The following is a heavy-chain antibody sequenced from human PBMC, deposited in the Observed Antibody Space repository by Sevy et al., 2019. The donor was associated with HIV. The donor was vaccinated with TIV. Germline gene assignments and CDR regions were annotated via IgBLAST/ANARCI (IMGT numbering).Heavy chain of an antibody. CDR3: ARTTITTHFDY. J-gene: IGHJ4*02. V-gene: IGHV3-48*01. D-gene: IGHD4-4*01. CDR2: VRGRTGTI. Sequence: GGSLRLSCAASGFTFSNFIMSWVRQAPGKGLEWVSYVRGRTGTIYYADSVVGRFTISRDNFENSLSLQMSSLRVEDTAVYYCARTTITTHFDYWGQGALVTVSS. CDR1: GFTFSNFI.